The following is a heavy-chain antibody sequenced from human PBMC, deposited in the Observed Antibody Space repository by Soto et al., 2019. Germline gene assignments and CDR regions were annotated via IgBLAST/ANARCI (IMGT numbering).Heavy chain of an antibody. CDR3: ARGDFAWEPSTDD. V-gene: IGHV4-34*01. CDR1: GGSLSGYY. Sequence: SETLSLTCAVYGGSLSGYYWSWIRQPPGKGLEWIGEINHSGSTNYSPSLKSRVTILVDTSKNQFSLQLSSVTAADTAMYYCARGDFAWEPSTDDWGQGTLVTVSS. CDR2: INHSGST. J-gene: IGHJ4*02. D-gene: IGHD3-3*01.